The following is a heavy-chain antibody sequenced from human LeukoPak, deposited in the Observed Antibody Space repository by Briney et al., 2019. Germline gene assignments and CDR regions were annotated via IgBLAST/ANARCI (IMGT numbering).Heavy chain of an antibody. CDR3: ARGYWNFDL. CDR2: INQDGSEK. Sequence: GGSLRLSCGASRFTFSSYWMTRVRQAPGKGLEWVANINQDGSEKYYVDSVKGRFTISRDSAKNSLFLQMNSLRVEDTAVYYCARGYWNFDLWGRGSLVTV. J-gene: IGHJ2*01. V-gene: IGHV3-7*04. CDR1: RFTFSSYW.